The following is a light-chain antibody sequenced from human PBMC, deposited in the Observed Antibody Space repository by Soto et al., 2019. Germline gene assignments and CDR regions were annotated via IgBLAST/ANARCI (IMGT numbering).Light chain of an antibody. CDR1: QSVSSSY. J-gene: IGKJ3*01. CDR3: QQYCRSPPT. Sequence: EIVLTQSPCTLSLSPGERATLSCRASQSVSSSYLAWYQQKPGQAPRLLIYGASSRATGIPDKFSGSGSGTDFTLTISRLEPEDFAVYYCQQYCRSPPTFGPGTKVDIK. V-gene: IGKV3-20*01. CDR2: GAS.